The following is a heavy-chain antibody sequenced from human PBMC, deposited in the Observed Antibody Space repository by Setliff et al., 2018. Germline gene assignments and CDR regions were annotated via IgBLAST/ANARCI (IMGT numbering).Heavy chain of an antibody. J-gene: IGHJ4*02. V-gene: IGHV1-2*02. CDR3: ATEMGLKHLDY. Sequence: VKVSCKASGYTFTGYYIHWVRQAPGQGLEWMGYINPNSGGTSPAQNFQGRVTITRDTSIDTAFMELSRLTSDDTAMYYCATEMGLKHLDYWGQGTLVTVSS. CDR2: INPNSGGT. CDR1: GYTFTGYY. D-gene: IGHD1-26*01.